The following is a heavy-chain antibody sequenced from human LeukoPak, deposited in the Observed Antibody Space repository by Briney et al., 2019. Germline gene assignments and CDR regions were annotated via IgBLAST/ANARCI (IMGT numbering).Heavy chain of an antibody. CDR1: GGSISSYY. J-gene: IGHJ4*02. CDR2: IFYNGST. V-gene: IGHV4-59*01. Sequence: SETLSLTCTVSGGSISSYYWSWIRQPPGKGLEWIGYIFYNGSTNYNPSLKSRVTISVDTSKNQFSLELSSVTAADTAVYYCARYSGWYGGADYWGQGTLVIVSS. D-gene: IGHD6-19*01. CDR3: ARYSGWYGGADY.